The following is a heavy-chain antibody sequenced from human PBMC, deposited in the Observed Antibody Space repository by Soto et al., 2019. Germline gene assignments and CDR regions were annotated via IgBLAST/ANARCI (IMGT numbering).Heavy chain of an antibody. CDR2: IIPIFGTA. CDR3: ARHYYDSSGPFDY. Sequence: SVKVTCKASGGTFSSYAISWVRQAPGQGLEWMGGIIPIFGTANYAQKFQGRVTITADESTSTAYMELSSLRSEDTAVYYCARHYYDSSGPFDYWGQGTLVTVSS. CDR1: GGTFSSYA. D-gene: IGHD3-22*01. V-gene: IGHV1-69*13. J-gene: IGHJ4*02.